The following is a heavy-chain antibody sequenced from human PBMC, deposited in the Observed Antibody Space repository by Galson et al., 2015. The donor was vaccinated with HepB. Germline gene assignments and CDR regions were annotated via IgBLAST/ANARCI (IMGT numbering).Heavy chain of an antibody. CDR3: ARAPHIPDIVGVTGMAYGMDV. Sequence: SVKVSCKASGGTFSSYAITWVRQAPGQGLEWMGEIIPIFGTAKYAQKFQGRVTITADESTSTAYMELSRLRSEDTAVYYCARAPHIPDIVGVTGMAYGMDVWGQGTTVTASS. CDR2: IIPIFGTA. CDR1: GGTFSSYA. D-gene: IGHD1-26*01. J-gene: IGHJ6*02. V-gene: IGHV1-69*13.